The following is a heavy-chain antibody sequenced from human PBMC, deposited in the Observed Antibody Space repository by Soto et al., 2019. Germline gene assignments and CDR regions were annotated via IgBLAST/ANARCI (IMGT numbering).Heavy chain of an antibody. V-gene: IGHV3-23*01. CDR2: LSRSGGAT. Sequence: GGSLRLSCTASGFNTRFYSMSWVRQTPGKGLEWVAALSRSGGATYYADSVRGRFTISRDASKDTLFLQMSNLRAEDTALYYCSKGEMSTIRNSFDPWGQGTLVTVSS. CDR1: GFNTRFYS. J-gene: IGHJ5*02. CDR3: SKGEMSTIRNSFDP. D-gene: IGHD1-7*01.